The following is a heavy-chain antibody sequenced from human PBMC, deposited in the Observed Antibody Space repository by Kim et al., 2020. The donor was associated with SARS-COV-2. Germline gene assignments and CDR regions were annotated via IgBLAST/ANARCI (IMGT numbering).Heavy chain of an antibody. V-gene: IGHV4-4*08. CDR2: VYFDGRT. D-gene: IGHD3-10*01. J-gene: IGHJ6*02. Sequence: SETLSLTCTVSGVSVTGFYWSWIRQTPGKGLEWIGYVYFDGRTSYNPSLKSRVAISIDTSNRQFSLRLSSVTAADTAVYYCARYGGWVGQLPPRDYYDYGLDVWSQGTMVTVSS. CDR1: GVSVTGFY. CDR3: ARYGGWVGQLPPRDYYDYGLDV.